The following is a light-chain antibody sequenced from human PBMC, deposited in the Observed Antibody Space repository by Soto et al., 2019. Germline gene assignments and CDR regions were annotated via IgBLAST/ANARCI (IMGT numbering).Light chain of an antibody. J-gene: IGKJ5*01. CDR2: DAS. V-gene: IGKV3-11*01. CDR1: QSVSSY. CDR3: QVRTNWSIA. Sequence: PGERGTLAFRASQSVSSYLAWYQQKPGQAPRLLIYDASNRATGIPARFSGTGSGTEFTLTINNLEPEDFAVYYCQVRTNWSIAFGRGTRLEI.